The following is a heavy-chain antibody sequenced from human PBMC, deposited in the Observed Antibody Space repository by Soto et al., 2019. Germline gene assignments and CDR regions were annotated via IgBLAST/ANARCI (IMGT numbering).Heavy chain of an antibody. CDR1: GYTFTGYY. J-gene: IGHJ4*02. Sequence: ASVKVSCKASGYTFTGYYMHWVRQAPGQGLEWMGWINPNRGGTNYAQKFQGWVTMTRDTSISTAYMELSRLRSDDTAVYYCARADSSGYYNYWGQGTLVTVSS. CDR2: INPNRGGT. CDR3: ARADSSGYYNY. V-gene: IGHV1-2*04. D-gene: IGHD3-22*01.